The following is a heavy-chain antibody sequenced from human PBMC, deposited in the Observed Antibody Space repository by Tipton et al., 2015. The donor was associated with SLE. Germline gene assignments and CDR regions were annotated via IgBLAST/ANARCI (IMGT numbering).Heavy chain of an antibody. V-gene: IGHV1-18*01. D-gene: IGHD6-13*01. CDR1: GDTFNSFG. J-gene: IGHJ6*02. Sequence: QSGPEVKKPGASVKVSCKASGDTFNSFGFSWVRQAPGQGLEWMGWISAYNGNTNYALKLQGRVTMTTDTSTSTASMELRSLRSDDTAVYYCARERGGGSRLRGMDVWGQGTTVTVSS. CDR3: ARERGGGSRLRGMDV. CDR2: ISAYNGNT.